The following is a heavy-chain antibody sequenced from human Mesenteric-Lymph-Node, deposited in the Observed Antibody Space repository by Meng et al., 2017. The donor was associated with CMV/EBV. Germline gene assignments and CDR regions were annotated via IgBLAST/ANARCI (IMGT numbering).Heavy chain of an antibody. V-gene: IGHV3-23*01. CDR1: GFTFSNYA. CDR2: ISGSGDTT. CDR3: AKGGYDFWSGYVSPFFYDHGMDV. J-gene: IGHJ6*02. Sequence: GGSLRLSCAASGFTFSNYAMTWVRQAPAEGLEWVSEISGSGDTTHYADSVKGRFTVSRDNSKNTLYLQMSTLRAEDTAVYFCAKGGYDFWSGYVSPFFYDHGMDVWGQGTTVTVSS. D-gene: IGHD3-3*01.